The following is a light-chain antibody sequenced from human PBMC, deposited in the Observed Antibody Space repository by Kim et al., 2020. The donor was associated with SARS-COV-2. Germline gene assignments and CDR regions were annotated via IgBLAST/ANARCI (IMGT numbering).Light chain of an antibody. J-gene: IGKJ1*01. CDR2: QAS. CDR1: QRITPW. Sequence: DIQMTQSPSTLPASVGDTVTISCRASQRITPWLAWYQQKPGKAPKLLIYQASTLERGVPSRFSGSGSGTEFTLTISSLQPDDFATYYCQDSSGSSWTFGQGTKVEIK. CDR3: QDSSGSSWT. V-gene: IGKV1-5*03.